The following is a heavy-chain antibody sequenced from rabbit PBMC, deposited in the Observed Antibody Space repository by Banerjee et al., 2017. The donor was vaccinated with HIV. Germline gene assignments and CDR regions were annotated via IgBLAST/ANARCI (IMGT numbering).Heavy chain of an antibody. CDR1: GFSFSSSYW. Sequence: QEQLEESGGDLVKPEGSLTLTCTASGFSFSSSYWICWVRQAPGKGLEWIGYIDPVFGSTYYASWVNGRFTISSHNAQNTLYLQLNSLTAADTATYFCVRETETYAGYAGYSYYFDLWGPGTLVTVS. D-gene: IGHD8-1*01. CDR2: IDPVFGST. V-gene: IGHV1S45*01. CDR3: VRETETYAGYAGYSYYFDL. J-gene: IGHJ4*01.